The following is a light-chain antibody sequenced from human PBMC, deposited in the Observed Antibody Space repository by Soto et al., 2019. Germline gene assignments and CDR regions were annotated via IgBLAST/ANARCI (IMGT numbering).Light chain of an antibody. J-gene: IGKJ5*01. V-gene: IGKV3-15*01. Sequence: EIVMTQSPGTLSVSPGERATVSCRASQSVGSKLAWFQQKPGQAPKRLIYGASTRAIGTPIRFSGSGFGTEFTLTISSLQSEDFAVYYCQQYKNWPLFGQGTRLEIK. CDR1: QSVGSK. CDR2: GAS. CDR3: QQYKNWPL.